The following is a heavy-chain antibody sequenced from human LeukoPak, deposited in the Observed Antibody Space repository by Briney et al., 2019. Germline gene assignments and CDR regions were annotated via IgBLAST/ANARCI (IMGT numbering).Heavy chain of an antibody. J-gene: IGHJ6*03. Sequence: PSETLSLACTVSGGSISSSSYYWGWIRQPPGKGLEWNGSTYYSGSTNSNPSLKSRVTISVDTSKNQFSLKLSSVTAADTAVYYCARGLPSFNSGSYYFAVWRSSYMDVWGKGTTVTVSS. CDR3: ARGLPSFNSGSYYFAVWRSSYMDV. V-gene: IGHV4-39*07. CDR1: GGSISSSSYY. CDR2: TYYSGST. D-gene: IGHD1-26*01.